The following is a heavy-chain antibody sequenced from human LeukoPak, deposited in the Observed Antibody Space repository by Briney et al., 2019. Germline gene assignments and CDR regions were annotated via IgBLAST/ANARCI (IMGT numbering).Heavy chain of an antibody. J-gene: IGHJ4*02. D-gene: IGHD3-10*01. CDR1: GFTFSSYA. CDR2: ISGSGGST. Sequence: PGGSLRLSCAASGFTFSSYAMSWVRQAPGKGLEWVSAISGSGGSTYYADSVKGRFTISRDNSKNTLYLQMNSLRAEDTAVYYCAKRRYYYGSGSLDYWGQGTLVTVSP. V-gene: IGHV3-23*01. CDR3: AKRRYYYGSGSLDY.